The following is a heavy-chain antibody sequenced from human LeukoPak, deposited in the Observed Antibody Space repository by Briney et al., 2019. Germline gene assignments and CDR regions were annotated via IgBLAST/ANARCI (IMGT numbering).Heavy chain of an antibody. CDR3: AKAVPSGWPYYYYGMDV. Sequence: PGGSLRLSCAASGFTFSSYWMSWVRQAPGKGLEWVSTISGSGGSTYYADSVKGRFTISRDNSKNTLYLQMNSLRAEDTAVYYCAKAVPSGWPYYYYGMDVWGQGTTVTVSS. CDR2: ISGSGGST. V-gene: IGHV3-23*01. D-gene: IGHD6-19*01. J-gene: IGHJ6*02. CDR1: GFTFSSYW.